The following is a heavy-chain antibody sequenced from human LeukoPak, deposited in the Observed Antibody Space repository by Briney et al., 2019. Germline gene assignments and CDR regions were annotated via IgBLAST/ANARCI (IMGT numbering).Heavy chain of an antibody. CDR2: FDPEDGET. J-gene: IGHJ6*03. V-gene: IGHV1-24*01. CDR3: ATDPARPEMNYYYYMDV. Sequence: GASVKVSCKVSGYTLTELSMHWVRQAPGKGLEWMGGFDPEDGETIYAQKFQGRVTMTEDTSTDTAYMELSSLRSEDTAVYYCATDPARPEMNYYYYMDVWGKGTTVTVSS. D-gene: IGHD6-6*01. CDR1: GYTLTELS.